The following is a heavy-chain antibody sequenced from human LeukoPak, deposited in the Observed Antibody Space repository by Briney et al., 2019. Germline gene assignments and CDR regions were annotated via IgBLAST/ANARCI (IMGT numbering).Heavy chain of an antibody. D-gene: IGHD3-22*01. CDR3: ARVLSGSWDWFDP. V-gene: IGHV3-23*01. J-gene: IGHJ5*02. CDR2: ISGSGGST. Sequence: AGGSLRLSCAASGFTFSSYAMSWVRQAPGKGLEWVSAISGSGGSTYYADSVKGRFTISRDNSKNTLYLQMNSLRAEDTAVYYCARVLSGSWDWFDPWGQGTLVTVSS. CDR1: GFTFSSYA.